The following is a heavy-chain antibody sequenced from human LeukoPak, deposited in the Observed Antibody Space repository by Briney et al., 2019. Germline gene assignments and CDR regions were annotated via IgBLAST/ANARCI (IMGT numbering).Heavy chain of an antibody. CDR3: ATLQTDSSSWYFDY. J-gene: IGHJ4*02. CDR2: IKQDGSEK. Sequence: GGSLRLSCAASGFTFSSYWMSWVRQAPGKGLEWVANIKQDGSEKYYVDSVKGRFTISGDNAKNSLYLQMNSLRAEDTAVYYCATLQTDSSSWYFDYWGQGTLVTVSS. CDR1: GFTFSSYW. D-gene: IGHD6-13*01. V-gene: IGHV3-7*02.